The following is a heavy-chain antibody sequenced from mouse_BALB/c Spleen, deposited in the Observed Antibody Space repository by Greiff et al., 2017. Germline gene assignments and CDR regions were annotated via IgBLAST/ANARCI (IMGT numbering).Heavy chain of an antibody. CDR1: GYTFTSYY. CDR2: INPSNGGT. V-gene: IGHV1S16*01. CDR3: TVRAWFAY. Sequence: VQLQQSGAELVKPGASVKLSCKASGYTFTSYYMYWVKQRPGQGLEWIGEINPSNGGTNFNEKFKSKATLTVDKSSSTAYMQLSSLTSEDSAVYYCTVRAWFAYWGQGTLVTVSA. J-gene: IGHJ3*01.